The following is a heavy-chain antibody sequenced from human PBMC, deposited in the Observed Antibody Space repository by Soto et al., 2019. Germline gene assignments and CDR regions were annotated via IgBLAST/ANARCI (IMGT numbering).Heavy chain of an antibody. CDR3: ARLVGTTLDYYSYMGV. Sequence: PSETLSLTCTVSGGSISRSSYYWGWVRPAPGKGLEWIGNIFYTGGTYYPPSLKSRVTISVDTSKNHVSLKLYSVTAADTAAYYCARLVGTTLDYYSYMGVWGKGTTVTVSS. CDR1: GGSISRSSYY. J-gene: IGHJ6*03. D-gene: IGHD5-12*01. V-gene: IGHV4-39*02. CDR2: IFYTGGT.